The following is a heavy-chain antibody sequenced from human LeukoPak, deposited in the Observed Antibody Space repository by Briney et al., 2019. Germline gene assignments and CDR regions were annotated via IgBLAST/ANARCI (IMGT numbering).Heavy chain of an antibody. CDR1: GYTFTGYY. CDR3: AATCGGDCYYPPEN. V-gene: IGHV1-2*02. D-gene: IGHD2-21*02. Sequence: ASVKVSCKASGYTFTGYYMHWVRQAPGQGLEWMGWMNPKSGGTNYAQKFEARVTMNRDTSISTAYMELSRLRFDDTAVYYCAATCGGDCYYPPENWGQGTLVTVSS. CDR2: MNPKSGGT. J-gene: IGHJ4*02.